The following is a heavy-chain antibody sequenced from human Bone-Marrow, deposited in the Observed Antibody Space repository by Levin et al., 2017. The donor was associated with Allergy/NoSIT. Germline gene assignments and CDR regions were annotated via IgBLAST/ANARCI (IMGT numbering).Heavy chain of an antibody. J-gene: IGHJ5*02. CDR2: ITSSSSYI. CDR3: ARGLEYSGLP. V-gene: IGHV3-21*01. CDR1: GFTFSTYT. D-gene: IGHD5-12*01. Sequence: GESLKISCAASGFTFSTYTMNWVRQAPGKGLDWVSSITSSSSYIYYADSVKGRFTISRDNAKNSLYLQMNSLRVEDTAVYYCARGLEYSGLPWGQGTLVTVSS.